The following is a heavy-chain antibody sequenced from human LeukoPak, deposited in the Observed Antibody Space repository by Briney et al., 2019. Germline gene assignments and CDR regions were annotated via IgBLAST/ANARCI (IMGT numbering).Heavy chain of an antibody. V-gene: IGHV3-23*01. CDR3: VRLGTLGGTYGPFDY. D-gene: IGHD1-26*01. Sequence: GGSLRLSCAASGFTFSSYAMSWVRQAPGKGLEWVSTISGGDGSTYYADSVKGRITISRDNSRNTLYLQMSSLRAEDTAVYYCVRLGTLGGTYGPFDYWGQGTLVTVSS. CDR1: GFTFSSYA. J-gene: IGHJ4*02. CDR2: ISGGDGST.